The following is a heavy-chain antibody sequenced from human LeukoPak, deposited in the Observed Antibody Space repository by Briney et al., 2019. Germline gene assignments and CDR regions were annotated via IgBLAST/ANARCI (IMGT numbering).Heavy chain of an antibody. Sequence: GESLKISCKGSGYNFANYWIAWVRQMPGKGLEWMGIIYPDDSETRYSPSFQGQVTVSADKSISTAYLQRSSLKASDTAMYYCARRDCSTSSCPFDYWGQGSLVTVSS. V-gene: IGHV5-51*01. J-gene: IGHJ4*02. CDR3: ARRDCSTSSCPFDY. D-gene: IGHD2-2*01. CDR1: GYNFANYW. CDR2: IYPDDSET.